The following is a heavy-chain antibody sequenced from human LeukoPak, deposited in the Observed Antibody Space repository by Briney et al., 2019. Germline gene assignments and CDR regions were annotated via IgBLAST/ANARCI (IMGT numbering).Heavy chain of an antibody. J-gene: IGHJ5*02. V-gene: IGHV1-2*02. Sequence: ASVKVSCKXSGYTFTGYYMHWVRQAPGQGLEWMGWINPNSGGTNYAQKFQGRVTMTRDTSISTAYMELSRLRSDDTAVYYCARDLIMEGLFPAWGQGTLVTVSS. D-gene: IGHD3-3*01. CDR3: ARDLIMEGLFPA. CDR1: GYTFTGYY. CDR2: INPNSGGT.